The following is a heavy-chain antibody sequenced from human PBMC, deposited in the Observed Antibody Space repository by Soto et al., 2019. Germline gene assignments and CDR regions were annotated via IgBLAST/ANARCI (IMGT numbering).Heavy chain of an antibody. V-gene: IGHV1-69*01. CDR2: IIPMFNIT. CDR3: ARWPTVSRPTYGMDV. D-gene: IGHD4-4*01. J-gene: IGHJ6*02. CDR1: GGTFISYV. Sequence: QVLLVQSGAQVKNPVSSVKVSCKASGGTFISYVYNWVRQAPGQGLEWMGGIIPMFNITNFAQKFQGRITITADEYTTTAYMELSSLRSEDTAVYYCARWPTVSRPTYGMDVWGQGTTVTVSS.